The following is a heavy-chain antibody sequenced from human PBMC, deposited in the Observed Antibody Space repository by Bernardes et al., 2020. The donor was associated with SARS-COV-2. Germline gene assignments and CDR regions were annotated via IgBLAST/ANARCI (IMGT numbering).Heavy chain of an antibody. D-gene: IGHD2-2*01. Sequence: SVKVSCKASGGTFSTHGINWVRQARGLGLEWMGRIIPIFGTPIYAPEFQGRVTITADESTNTAYMELSSLLSEDTAMYYSATGPTSTGEFGSWGQGTPVTVSS. CDR2: IIPIFGTP. V-gene: IGHV1-69*13. J-gene: IGHJ4*02. CDR1: GGTFSTHG. CDR3: ATGPTSTGEFGS.